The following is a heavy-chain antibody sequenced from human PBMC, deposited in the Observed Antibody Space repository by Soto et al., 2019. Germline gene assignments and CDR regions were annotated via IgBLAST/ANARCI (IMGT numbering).Heavy chain of an antibody. CDR2: IYYSGST. CDR3: ARGPSVTTRYYYYYYGMDV. D-gene: IGHD4-17*01. Sequence: SETLSLTCTVSGGSISGYYWSWIRQPPGKGLEWIGYIYYSGSTNYNPSLKSRVTISVDTSKNQFSLKLSSVTAADTAVYYCARGPSVTTRYYYYYYGMDVWGQGTTVTVSS. V-gene: IGHV4-59*01. J-gene: IGHJ6*02. CDR1: GGSISGYY.